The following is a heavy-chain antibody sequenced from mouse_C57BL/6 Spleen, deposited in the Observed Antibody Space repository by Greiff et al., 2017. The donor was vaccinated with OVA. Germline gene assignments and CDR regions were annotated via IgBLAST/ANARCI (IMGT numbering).Heavy chain of an antibody. CDR3: ARNNYGNYVRYFDV. Sequence: VMLVESGPGLVQPSQSLSITCTVSGFSLTSYGVHWVRQSPGKGLEWLGVIWSGGSTDYNAAFITRLSISKDNSKSQVFFKMNSLQADDTAIYYCARNNYGNYVRYFDVWGTGTTVTVSS. D-gene: IGHD2-1*01. CDR2: IWSGGST. V-gene: IGHV2-2*01. CDR1: GFSLTSYG. J-gene: IGHJ1*03.